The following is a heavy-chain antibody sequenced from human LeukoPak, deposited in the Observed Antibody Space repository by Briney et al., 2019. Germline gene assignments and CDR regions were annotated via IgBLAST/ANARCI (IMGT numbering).Heavy chain of an antibody. V-gene: IGHV3-23*01. D-gene: IGHD2-8*02. Sequence: GGSLRLSCAVCGFTFGNHDMSWVRQAPGKGLEWVAGITAGGSSTHTSGSVKGRFTISRDNSKNTLFLQMNSLRVEDTAIYYCAKEGVASGPWGQGTLVTVSS. CDR2: ITAGGSST. CDR3: AKEGVASGP. J-gene: IGHJ5*02. CDR1: GFTFGNHD.